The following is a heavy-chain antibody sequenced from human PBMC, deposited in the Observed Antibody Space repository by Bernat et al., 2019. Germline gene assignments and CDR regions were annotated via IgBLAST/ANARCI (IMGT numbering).Heavy chain of an antibody. D-gene: IGHD3-10*01. CDR1: GGSISSSSYY. V-gene: IGHV4-39*01. Sequence: QQLQVSGPGLVKPSETLSLTCTVSGGSISSSSYYWGWIRQPPGKGLEWMGGIIYSGSTYYNPSLKSRVTISVDTSKNQFSLKLSSVTAADTAVYYCAITMVRGVEGWFDPWGQGTLVTVSS. CDR2: IIYSGST. J-gene: IGHJ5*02. CDR3: AITMVRGVEGWFDP.